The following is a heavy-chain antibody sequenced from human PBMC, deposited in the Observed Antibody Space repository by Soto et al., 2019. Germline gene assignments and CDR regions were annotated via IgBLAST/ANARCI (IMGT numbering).Heavy chain of an antibody. CDR1: GFTFSSYS. CDR2: ISSSSSYI. V-gene: IGHV3-21*01. Sequence: GGSLRLSCAASGFTFSSYSMNWVRQAPGKGLEWVSSISSSSSYIYYADSVKGRFTISRDNAKNSLYLQMNSLRAEDTAVYYCARDLGSSWSITNWFDPWGQGTLVTVSS. CDR3: ARDLGSSWSITNWFDP. J-gene: IGHJ5*02. D-gene: IGHD6-13*01.